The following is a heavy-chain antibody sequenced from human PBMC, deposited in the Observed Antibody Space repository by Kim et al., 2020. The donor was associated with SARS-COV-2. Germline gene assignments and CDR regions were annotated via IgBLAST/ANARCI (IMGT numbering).Heavy chain of an antibody. D-gene: IGHD3-16*01. CDR1: GFSVTPNY. Sequence: GGSLRLSCAASGFSVTPNYMSWVRQAPGKGLECVSLISSDGSAWYADSVKGRFTISRDNSKRILYLQMNTLRAEDTAMYYCASHNYGHEYWGQGTLVTVS. V-gene: IGHV3-53*01. CDR3: ASHNYGHEY. CDR2: ISSDGSA. J-gene: IGHJ4*02.